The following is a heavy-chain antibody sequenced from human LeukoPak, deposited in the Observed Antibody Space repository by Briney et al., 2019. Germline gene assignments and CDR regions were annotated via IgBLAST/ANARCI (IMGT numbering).Heavy chain of an antibody. J-gene: IGHJ4*02. D-gene: IGHD5-12*01. Sequence: SVKVSCKASGGTFSSYAISWVRQAPEQGLEWMGGIIPIFGTANYAQKFQGRVTITADESTSPAYMELSSLRSQDPAVYYCARDRINSGYDSTGFDYWGQGTLVTVSS. CDR1: GGTFSSYA. V-gene: IGHV1-69*13. CDR2: IIPIFGTA. CDR3: ARDRINSGYDSTGFDY.